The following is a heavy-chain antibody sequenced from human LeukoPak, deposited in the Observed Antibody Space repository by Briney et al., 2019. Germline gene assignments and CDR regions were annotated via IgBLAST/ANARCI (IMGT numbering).Heavy chain of an antibody. CDR1: GGSISSGGYH. V-gene: IGHV4-61*08. J-gene: IGHJ6*03. CDR3: ARVPRSYYYYYYMDV. Sequence: PSETLSLTCTVSGGSISSGGYHWSWIRQPPGKGLEWLGYIYYSGSSNYNPSLESRVTMSADTSKNQFSLKLSSVTAADTAVYYCARVPRSYYYYYYMDVWGKGTTVTVSS. CDR2: IYYSGSS.